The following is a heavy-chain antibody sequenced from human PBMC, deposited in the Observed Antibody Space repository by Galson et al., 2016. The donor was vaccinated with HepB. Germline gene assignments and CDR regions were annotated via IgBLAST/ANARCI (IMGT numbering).Heavy chain of an antibody. Sequence: SLRLSCAASGFTFSTYSMNLVRQAPGKGLEWVSFISITSGYKYYADSLKGRVTISRDNAKNSLYLQMNSLRAEDTAVYYCARPPEGDRRYFDLWGRGTLVTVSS. CDR1: GFTFSTYS. CDR3: ARPPEGDRRYFDL. D-gene: IGHD3-16*01. V-gene: IGHV3-21*01. CDR2: ISITSGYK. J-gene: IGHJ2*01.